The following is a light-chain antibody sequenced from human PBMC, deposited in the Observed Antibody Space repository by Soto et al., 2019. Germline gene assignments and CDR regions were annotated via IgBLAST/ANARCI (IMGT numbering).Light chain of an antibody. CDR1: EPFNSPY. CDR2: GAS. J-gene: IGKJ3*01. Sequence: VLTQSPATLSLSPGERATLSCTTNEPFNSPYLAWYQQKPGQAPRLLIYGASNRATGIPDRFSGSGSGADFTLTISRLEPEDFAVYYCQQYGNSLFTFGPGTKVDIK. V-gene: IGKV3-20*01. CDR3: QQYGNSLFT.